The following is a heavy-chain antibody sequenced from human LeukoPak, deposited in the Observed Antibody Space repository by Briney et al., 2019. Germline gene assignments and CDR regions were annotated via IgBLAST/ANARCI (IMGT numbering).Heavy chain of an antibody. J-gene: IGHJ3*02. CDR1: GFTFNSYA. Sequence: PGGSLRLSCAASGFTFNSYAMSWLRQAPGKGLEWVSAISGSGGSTYYADSVKGRFTISRDNSKNSLYLQMNSLRAEDTAVYYCAREDLGYCSSTSCYTSDALDIWGQGTMVTVSS. CDR3: AREDLGYCSSTSCYTSDALDI. V-gene: IGHV3-23*01. CDR2: ISGSGGST. D-gene: IGHD2-2*02.